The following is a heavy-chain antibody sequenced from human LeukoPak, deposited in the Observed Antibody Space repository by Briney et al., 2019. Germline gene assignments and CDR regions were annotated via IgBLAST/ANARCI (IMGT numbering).Heavy chain of an antibody. CDR1: GGSINNSY. V-gene: IGHV4-59*01. D-gene: IGHD6-6*01. CDR3: ARLSSLANIAARGRTWFDT. CDR2: IYYSGST. Sequence: SETLSLACTVSGGSINNSYWTWIRQPPGKGLEWIGHIYYSGSTNYSPSLKSRVTISVDTSKNQFSLKLSSVTAADTAVYYCARLSSLANIAARGRTWFDTWGQGSLVTVSS. J-gene: IGHJ5*02.